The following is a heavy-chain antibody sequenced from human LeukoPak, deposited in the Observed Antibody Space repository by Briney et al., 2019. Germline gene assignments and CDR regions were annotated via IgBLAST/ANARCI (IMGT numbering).Heavy chain of an antibody. V-gene: IGHV4-4*09. J-gene: IGHJ5*02. D-gene: IGHD6-13*01. Sequence: SETLSLTCTVSGGSISSYYWSWIRQPPGKGLEWIGYIYTSGSTNYNPSLKSRVTISVDTSKNQFSLKLSSVTAADTAVYYCARVIAAAGFYGLGWFDPWGQGTLVTVFS. CDR3: ARVIAAAGFYGLGWFDP. CDR1: GGSISSYY. CDR2: IYTSGST.